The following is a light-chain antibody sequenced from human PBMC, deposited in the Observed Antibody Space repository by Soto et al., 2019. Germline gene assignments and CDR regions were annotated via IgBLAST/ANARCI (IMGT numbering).Light chain of an antibody. CDR1: QSVSSSY. V-gene: IGKV3-20*01. CDR3: QQYDTSIWAYT. CDR2: GAS. Sequence: EVVLTQSPVTLSLSPGERATLSCRASQSVSSSYLAWYQQKPGQAPRLLIYGASSRATGIPDRFSGSGSGTDFTLTISRLEHEDFAVYYCQQYDTSIWAYTFGQGTKLEIK. J-gene: IGKJ2*01.